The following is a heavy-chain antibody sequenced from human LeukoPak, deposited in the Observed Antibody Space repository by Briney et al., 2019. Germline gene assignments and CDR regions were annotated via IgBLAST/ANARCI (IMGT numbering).Heavy chain of an antibody. D-gene: IGHD2-15*01. J-gene: IGHJ4*02. Sequence: GGSLRLSCAASGFTFSDAWMSWVRQAQGMGLEWVGRIKSKTDGGTTEYAAPVKGRFTISRDDSKTTLYLQINSLKTEDTAVYFCTADMPASSRASDYWGQGTLVTVSS. V-gene: IGHV3-15*01. CDR2: IKSKTDGGTT. CDR3: TADMPASSRASDY. CDR1: GFTFSDAW.